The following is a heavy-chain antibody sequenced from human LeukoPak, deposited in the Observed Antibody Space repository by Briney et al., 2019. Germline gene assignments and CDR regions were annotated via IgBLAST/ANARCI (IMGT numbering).Heavy chain of an antibody. CDR2: ISGSGGST. CDR3: AKDPSVATIIGSYYFDY. D-gene: IGHD5-12*01. J-gene: IGHJ4*02. CDR1: GFTFSSYA. V-gene: IGHV3-23*01. Sequence: GGSLRLSCAASGFTFSSYAMSWVRQAPGKGLEWVSAISGSGGSTYYADSVKGRFTISRDNSKNTLYLQMNSLRAEDTAVYYCAKDPSVATIIGSYYFDYWGQGTLVTVSS.